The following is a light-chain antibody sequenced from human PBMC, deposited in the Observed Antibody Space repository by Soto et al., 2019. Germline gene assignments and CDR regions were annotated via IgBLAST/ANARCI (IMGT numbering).Light chain of an antibody. CDR3: QQSYSTPLT. Sequence: DIQMTRSPSSLSASVGDRVTITCRAIQSISSYLNWYQQKPGKAPKLLIYAASSLQSGVPSRFSGSGSGTDFTLTISSLQPEDFATYYCQQSYSTPLTFGGGTKVDIK. CDR2: AAS. CDR1: QSISSY. V-gene: IGKV1-39*01. J-gene: IGKJ4*01.